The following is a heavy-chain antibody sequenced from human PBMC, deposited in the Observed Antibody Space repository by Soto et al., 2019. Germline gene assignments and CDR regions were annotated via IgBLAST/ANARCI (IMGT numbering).Heavy chain of an antibody. CDR3: AKSHYDSSGYYIIDH. J-gene: IGHJ5*02. V-gene: IGHV4-59*01. Sequence: SETLSLTCTVSGGSIGGRCWSWVRQSPGKGLEWIGYFCYTGSTNYNPSLKSRVTISVDRSKTQCSLKLTSVTAADTAVYYCAKSHYDSSGYYIIDHWGQGTLVTVSS. CDR1: GGSIGGRC. D-gene: IGHD3-22*01. CDR2: FCYTGST.